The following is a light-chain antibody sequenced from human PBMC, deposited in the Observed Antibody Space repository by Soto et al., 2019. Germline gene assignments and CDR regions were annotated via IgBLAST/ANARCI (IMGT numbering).Light chain of an antibody. V-gene: IGKV3-20*01. CDR1: QSVSGNY. CDR3: QQDGSSPPYT. Sequence: EIVLTQSPGTLSLSPGERATLSCRASQSVSGNYLAWYQQKPGQSPRLLISGSSDRATGIPDRFSGSGSGTDFTLTITRVEPEDFAVYYCQQDGSSPPYTFGQGTKLEIK. CDR2: GSS. J-gene: IGKJ2*01.